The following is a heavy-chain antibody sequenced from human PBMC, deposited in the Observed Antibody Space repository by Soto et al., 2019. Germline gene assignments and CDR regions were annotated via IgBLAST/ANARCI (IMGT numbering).Heavy chain of an antibody. CDR3: ATNISPSYGMDV. Sequence: VASVKVSCKVSGYTLTELSMHWVRQAPGKGLEWMGGFDPEDGETIYAQKFQGRVTMTEDTSTDTAYMELSSLRSEDTAVYYCATNISPSYGMDVWGQGTTVTVSS. D-gene: IGHD3-3*02. V-gene: IGHV1-24*01. J-gene: IGHJ6*02. CDR2: FDPEDGET. CDR1: GYTLTELS.